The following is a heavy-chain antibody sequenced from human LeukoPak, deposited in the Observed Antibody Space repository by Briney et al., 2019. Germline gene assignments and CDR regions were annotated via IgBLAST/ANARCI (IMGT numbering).Heavy chain of an antibody. Sequence: GGSLRLSCAASGFTFSSYNMNWVRQAPGKGLEWVSAISGSGGSTYYADSVKGRFTISRDNSKNTLFLQMNSLRAEDTAVYYCAKSGGSGYSEYYYDYWGQGTLVTVSS. CDR1: GFTFSSYN. CDR3: AKSGGSGYSEYYYDY. CDR2: ISGSGGST. J-gene: IGHJ4*02. V-gene: IGHV3-23*01. D-gene: IGHD3-22*01.